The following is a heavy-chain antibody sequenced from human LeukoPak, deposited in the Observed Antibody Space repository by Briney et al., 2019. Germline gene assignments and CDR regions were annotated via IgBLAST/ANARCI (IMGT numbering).Heavy chain of an antibody. CDR2: INSLGGTT. D-gene: IGHD2-15*01. CDR3: IRTSREVEGVGFCSGGSCYFGH. V-gene: IGHV3-23*01. CDR1: GFTFSTYS. J-gene: IGHJ4*02. Sequence: GGSLRLSCSASGFTFSTYSMSWVRQAPGKGLEWVSTINSLGGTTYYADSVKGRFTISRDNSKNTLSLQMNSLRPEGTAVYYCIRTSREVEGVGFCSGGSCYFGHWGQGTLVTVSS.